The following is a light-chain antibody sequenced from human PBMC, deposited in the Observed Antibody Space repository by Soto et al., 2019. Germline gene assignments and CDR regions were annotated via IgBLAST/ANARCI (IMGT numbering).Light chain of an antibody. CDR3: QQYYSYPRT. V-gene: IGKV1-8*01. Sequence: AILMTQSPSSLSASPGDRVTITCRASQGISSYLAWYQQKPGKAPKLLIYAASTLQSGVPSRFSGSGSGTDFTLTISCLQSEDFATYYCQQYYSYPRTFCQGTKVDIK. J-gene: IGKJ1*01. CDR2: AAS. CDR1: QGISSY.